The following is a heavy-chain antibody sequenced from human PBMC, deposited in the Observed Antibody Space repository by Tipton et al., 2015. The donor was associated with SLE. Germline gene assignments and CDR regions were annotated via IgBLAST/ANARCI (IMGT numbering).Heavy chain of an antibody. V-gene: IGHV3-43*01. CDR1: GFTFDDYT. D-gene: IGHD3-3*01. CDR3: AKDQGSDFWSGYHFDY. Sequence: SLRLSCAASGFTFDDYTMHWVRQAPGKGLEWVSLISWDGGSTYYADSVKGRFTISRDNSKNSLYLQMNSLRTEDTALYYCAKDQGSDFWSGYHFDYWGQGTLVTVSS. CDR2: ISWDGGST. J-gene: IGHJ4*02.